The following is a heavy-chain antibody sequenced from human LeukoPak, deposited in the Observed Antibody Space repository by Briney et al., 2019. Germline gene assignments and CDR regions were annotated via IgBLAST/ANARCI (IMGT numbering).Heavy chain of an antibody. CDR3: AVIAAAGTGY. Sequence: SETLSLTCAVYGGSFSGYYWSWIRQPPGKGLEWIGEINHSGSTNYNPSLKSRVTISVDTSKNQFSLKLSSVTAADTAVYYCAVIAAAGTGYWGQGTLVTVSS. J-gene: IGHJ4*02. D-gene: IGHD6-13*01. CDR1: GGSFSGYY. V-gene: IGHV4-34*01. CDR2: INHSGST.